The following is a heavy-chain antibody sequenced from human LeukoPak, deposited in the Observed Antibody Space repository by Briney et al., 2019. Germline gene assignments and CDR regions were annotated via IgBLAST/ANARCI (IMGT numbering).Heavy chain of an antibody. V-gene: IGHV3-30-3*01. CDR2: ISYDGSNK. CDR3: ARVLVMTTVTAYGMDV. J-gene: IGHJ6*02. CDR1: GFTFSSYA. D-gene: IGHD4-17*01. Sequence: GGSLRLSCAASGFTFSSYAMHWVRQAPGKGLEWVAVISYDGSNKYYADSVKGRFTISRDNSKNTLYLQMNSLRAEDTAVYYCARVLVMTTVTAYGMDVWGQGTTVTASS.